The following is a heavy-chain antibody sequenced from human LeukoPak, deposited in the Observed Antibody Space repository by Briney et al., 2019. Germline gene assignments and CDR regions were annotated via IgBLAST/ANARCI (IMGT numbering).Heavy chain of an antibody. CDR3: ARDQAYNSAQGVVDY. CDR1: GYTFTGYY. CDR2: INPNSGGT. V-gene: IGHV1-2*02. J-gene: IGHJ4*02. D-gene: IGHD6-19*01. Sequence: ASVKVSCKASGYTFTGYYMHWVRQAPGQGLEWMGWINPNSGGTNYAQKFQGRVTMTRDTSITTAYMELSRLRSDDTAVYYCARDQAYNSAQGVVDYWGRGTLVTVSS.